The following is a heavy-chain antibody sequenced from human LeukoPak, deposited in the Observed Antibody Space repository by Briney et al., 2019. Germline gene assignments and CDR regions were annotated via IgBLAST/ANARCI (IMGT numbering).Heavy chain of an antibody. V-gene: IGHV3-21*01. CDR3: ARGGGIGEEEFDY. Sequence: PGGSVRLSCVASRFTFSNYSLHWVRQPAGKGLEWVSTISSSSYIYYADSVKGRFTISRDNAKNSLYLQMNSLRAEDTAVYYCARGGGIGEEEFDYWGQGTLVTVSS. J-gene: IGHJ4*02. CDR1: RFTFSNYS. D-gene: IGHD3-10*01. CDR2: ISSSSYI.